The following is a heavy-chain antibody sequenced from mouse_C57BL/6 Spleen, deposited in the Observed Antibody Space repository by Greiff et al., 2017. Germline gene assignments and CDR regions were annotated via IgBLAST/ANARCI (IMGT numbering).Heavy chain of an antibody. CDR2: IYPGDGDT. Sequence: QVQLQQSGAELVKPGASVKISCKASGYAFSSYWMNWVKQRPGTGLEWIGQIYPGDGDTNYNGKFKGKATLTADKSSSTAYMQLSSLTSEDSAVYFCARSTPDYAMDYWGQGTSVTVSS. CDR3: ARSTPDYAMDY. CDR1: GYAFSSYW. J-gene: IGHJ4*01. V-gene: IGHV1-80*01.